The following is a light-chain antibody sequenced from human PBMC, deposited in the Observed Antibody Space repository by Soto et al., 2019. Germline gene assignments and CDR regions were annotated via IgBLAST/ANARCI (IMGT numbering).Light chain of an antibody. Sequence: EIVLPQSPGTMSVSPVSRATLSCKASQSLRSNLLAWYQQKPGQAPRLLIYDASSRAAGIPDRFSGSGSGTDSTLTITRLEPEDFAVYHCQQYDGSPRTFGQGTKVDIK. CDR3: QQYDGSPRT. J-gene: IGKJ1*01. CDR1: QSLRSNL. CDR2: DAS. V-gene: IGKV3-20*01.